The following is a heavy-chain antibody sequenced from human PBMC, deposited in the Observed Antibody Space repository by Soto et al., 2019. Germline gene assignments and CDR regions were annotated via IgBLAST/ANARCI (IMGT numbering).Heavy chain of an antibody. V-gene: IGHV3-30-3*01. J-gene: IGHJ4*02. CDR3: ARDTW. Sequence: QVQLVESGGGVVQPGRSLRLSCVASGFTFSSYAMHWVRQAPGKGLEWVAVISYDGSNKYYADSVKGRFTISRDNSKNTLYLQMNSLRAEDTAVYYCARDTWWGQGTLVTVSS. CDR2: ISYDGSNK. CDR1: GFTFSSYA.